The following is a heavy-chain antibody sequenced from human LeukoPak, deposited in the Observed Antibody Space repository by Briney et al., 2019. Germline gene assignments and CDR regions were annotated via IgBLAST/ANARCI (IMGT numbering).Heavy chain of an antibody. D-gene: IGHD3-22*01. CDR3: ASAGDSSGYLMYYFDY. J-gene: IGHJ4*02. CDR2: IFQGGGEI. CDR1: GFTFSNFA. V-gene: IGHV3-23*01. Sequence: GGSLRLSCAASGFTFSNFAMIWVRQPPGKGLEWVSSIFQGGGEIHYADSVRGRFTISRDNSKSTLFLQMNSLRAEDTAIYYCASAGDSSGYLMYYFDYWGQGTLVTVSS.